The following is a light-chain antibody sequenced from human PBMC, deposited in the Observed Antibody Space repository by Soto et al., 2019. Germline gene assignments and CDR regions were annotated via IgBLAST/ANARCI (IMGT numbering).Light chain of an antibody. Sequence: QSALTQPASVSGSPGQSITISCTGTSRDIGSYNYVSWYQQHPGKAPKLMTYDVSTRPSGASDRFSGSKSGNTASLTISGLQAEDEADYYCCSYTSTRTDVFGSGTKVTVL. CDR3: CSYTSTRTDV. V-gene: IGLV2-14*01. CDR2: DVS. CDR1: SRDIGSYNY. J-gene: IGLJ1*01.